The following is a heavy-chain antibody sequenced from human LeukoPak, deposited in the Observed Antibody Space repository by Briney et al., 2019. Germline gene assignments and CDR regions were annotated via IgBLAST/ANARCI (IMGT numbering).Heavy chain of an antibody. D-gene: IGHD3-10*01. CDR2: IIPIFGTP. CDR1: GGAFSSFA. Sequence: SVKVSCKASGGAFSSFAISWVRQAPGQGLEWMGGIIPIFGTPNYAQKFQGRVTITADKSTSTAYMELSSLRSEDTAVYYCASLYGSGSFFLPFSYYYMDVWGKGTTVTVSS. V-gene: IGHV1-69*06. CDR3: ASLYGSGSFFLPFSYYYMDV. J-gene: IGHJ6*03.